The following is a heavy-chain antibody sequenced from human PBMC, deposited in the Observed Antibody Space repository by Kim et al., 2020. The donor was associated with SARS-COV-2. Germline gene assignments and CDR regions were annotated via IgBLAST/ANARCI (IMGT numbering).Heavy chain of an antibody. CDR2: IYTSGST. CDR3: ARVGASRITMVRGVNSGRVTYGMDV. CDR1: GGSISSGSYY. J-gene: IGHJ6*02. Sequence: SETLSLTCTVSGGSISSGSYYWSWIRQPTGKGLEWIGRIYTSGSTNYNPSLKSRVTISVDTSKNQFSLKLSSVTAADTAVYYCARVGASRITMVRGVNSGRVTYGMDVWGQGTTVTVSS. D-gene: IGHD3-10*01. V-gene: IGHV4-61*02.